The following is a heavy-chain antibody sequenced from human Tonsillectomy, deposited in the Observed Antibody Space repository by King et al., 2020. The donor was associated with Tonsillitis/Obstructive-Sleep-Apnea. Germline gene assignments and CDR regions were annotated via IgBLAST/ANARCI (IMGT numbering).Heavy chain of an antibody. CDR1: GYTFTDYY. CDR3: ARLEAPSLAVAEDY. CDR2: INPNSGGT. D-gene: IGHD6-19*01. J-gene: IGHJ4*02. Sequence: QLVQSGAELKKPGASVKVSCKASGYTFTDYYMHWVRQAPGQGLEWMGRINPNSGGTNFAQKFLGRVTMTRETSISTAYMELNRLTSDDTAVYYCARLEAPSLAVAEDYWGQGTLVTVSS. V-gene: IGHV1-2*06.